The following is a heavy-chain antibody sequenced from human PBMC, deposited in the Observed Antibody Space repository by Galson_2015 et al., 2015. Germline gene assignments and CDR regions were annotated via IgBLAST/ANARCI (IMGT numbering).Heavy chain of an antibody. D-gene: IGHD5-12*01. V-gene: IGHV4-34*01. CDR2: INHSGST. CDR3: ARGYRYSGYDYLSGLVY. Sequence: LSLTCAVYGGSFSGYYWSWIRQPPGKGLEWIGEINHSGSTNYNPSLKSRVTISVDTSKNQFSLKLSSVTAADTAVYYCARGYRYSGYDYLSGLVYWGQGTLVTVSS. CDR1: GGSFSGYY. J-gene: IGHJ4*02.